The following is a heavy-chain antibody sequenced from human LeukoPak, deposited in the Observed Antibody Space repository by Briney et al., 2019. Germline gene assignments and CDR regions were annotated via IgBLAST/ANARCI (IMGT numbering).Heavy chain of an antibody. Sequence: GGSLRLSCAASGFTFSSYAMNWVRQAPGKGLEWVSIISGSGTNTYYADSVKGRFTISRDNSRNTLYLQMNSLRAEDTAVYYCAKSFGPVIAAAGTGADWGQGTLVTVSS. D-gene: IGHD6-13*01. CDR3: AKSFGPVIAAAGTGAD. CDR2: ISGSGTNT. CDR1: GFTFSSYA. V-gene: IGHV3-23*01. J-gene: IGHJ4*02.